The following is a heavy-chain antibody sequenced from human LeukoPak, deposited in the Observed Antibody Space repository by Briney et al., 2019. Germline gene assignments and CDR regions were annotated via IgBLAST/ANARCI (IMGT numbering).Heavy chain of an antibody. CDR2: IYHSGGT. V-gene: IGHV4-30-2*06. Sequence: SETLSLTCTVSGDSFNSGTYYWNWIRQSPGKGLEWIGYIYHSGGTYFNPSLQSRVTMSVDGSKNQFSLKLSSVTAADTAVYYCASYSQGYFDYWGQGTLVTVSS. CDR3: ASYSQGYFDY. J-gene: IGHJ4*02. CDR1: GDSFNSGTYY. D-gene: IGHD2-21*01.